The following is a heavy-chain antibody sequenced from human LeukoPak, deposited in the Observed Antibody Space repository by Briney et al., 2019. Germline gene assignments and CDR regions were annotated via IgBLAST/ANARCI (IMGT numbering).Heavy chain of an antibody. J-gene: IGHJ4*02. CDR3: AKSAHYDILTGPWDY. D-gene: IGHD3-9*01. V-gene: IGHV3-23*01. Sequence: PGGSLRLSCAASGFTFSSYAMSWVRQAPGKGLEWVSAIGGSGGSTYYADSVKGRFTISRDNSKNTLYLQMNSLRAEDTAVYYCAKSAHYDILTGPWDYWGQGTLVTVSS. CDR2: IGGSGGST. CDR1: GFTFSSYA.